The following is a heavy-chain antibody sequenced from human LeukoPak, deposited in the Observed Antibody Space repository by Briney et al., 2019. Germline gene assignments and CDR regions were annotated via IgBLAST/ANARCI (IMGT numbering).Heavy chain of an antibody. CDR3: ARSPYDTATPLDY. V-gene: IGHV1-3*01. CDR2: INAGNGNT. Sequence: ASVKVSCKASGYTFTSYAMHWVRQAPGQRLEWMGWINAGNGNTKYSQKFQGKVTITRDTSASTAFMELSSLRSEDTAVYYCARSPYDTATPLDYWGQGTLVTVSS. CDR1: GYTFTSYA. J-gene: IGHJ4*02. D-gene: IGHD5-18*01.